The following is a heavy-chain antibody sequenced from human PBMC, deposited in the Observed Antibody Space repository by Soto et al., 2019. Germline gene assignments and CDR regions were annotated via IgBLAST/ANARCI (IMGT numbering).Heavy chain of an antibody. CDR2: IYHSGST. D-gene: IGHD6-19*01. J-gene: IGHJ6*02. Sequence: SETMCVTCAVAGGSISSSSWWSWVRQPPGKGLEWIGEIYHSGSTNYNPSLKSRVTISVDKSKNQFSLKLSSVTAADTAVYYCARESYSSGWYGYYYYGMDVWGQGTTVTVSS. CDR3: ARESYSSGWYGYYYYGMDV. CDR1: GGSISSSSW. V-gene: IGHV4-4*02.